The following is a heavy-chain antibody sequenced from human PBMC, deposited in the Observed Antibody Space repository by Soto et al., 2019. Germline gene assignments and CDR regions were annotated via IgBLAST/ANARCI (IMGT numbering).Heavy chain of an antibody. J-gene: IGHJ3*02. CDR3: AREGDYDAFDI. V-gene: IGHV1-3*01. CDR2: INAGNGNT. CDR1: GYTFTSYA. Sequence: ASVKVSCKASGYTFTSYAMHWVRQAPGQRLEWMGWINAGNGNTKYSQKFQGRVTITRDTSASTAHMELSSLRSEDTAVYYCAREGDYDAFDIWGQGTMVTVSS. D-gene: IGHD4-17*01.